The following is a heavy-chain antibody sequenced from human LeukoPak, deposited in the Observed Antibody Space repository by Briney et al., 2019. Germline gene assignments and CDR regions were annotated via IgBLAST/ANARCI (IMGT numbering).Heavy chain of an antibody. D-gene: IGHD4-11*01. CDR3: ARGARLQPMGEF. CDR1: GFSFSSFG. Sequence: PGGSLRLSCAASGFSFSSFGMSWVRQAPGRGLQWVSSISGDGRDTFYADSVKGRFTVSRDNSKTTMFLQMNSLRVKDTALYYCARGARLQPMGEFWGQGTLVTVSS. J-gene: IGHJ4*02. CDR2: ISGDGRDT. V-gene: IGHV3-23*01.